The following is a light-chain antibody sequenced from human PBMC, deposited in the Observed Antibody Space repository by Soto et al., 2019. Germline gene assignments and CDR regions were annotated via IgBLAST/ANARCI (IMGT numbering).Light chain of an antibody. J-gene: IGKJ1*01. CDR1: QSVSSN. CDR3: QQYNNWSRT. CDR2: GAS. Sequence: EIVMTQSPATLSVSPGERATLSCRASQSVSSNLAWYQQKPGQAPMLLIYGASTRATGIPARFSGSGSGTEFTLTISSLQSEDFAVYYCQQYNNWSRTFGQGTKVEI. V-gene: IGKV3-15*01.